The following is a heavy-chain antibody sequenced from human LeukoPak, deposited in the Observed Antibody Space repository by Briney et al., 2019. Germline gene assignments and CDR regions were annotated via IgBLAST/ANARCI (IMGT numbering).Heavy chain of an antibody. CDR2: TKKDGSEE. CDR3: ARGPFSRDNFDY. V-gene: IGHV3-7*03. CDR1: GFTLKNSW. Sequence: GGSLRLSCAASGFTLKNSWMSWVRQAPGKGLEWVADTKKDGSEEYYVDSVKGRFTISRDNAKNSLFLQMSSLRAEDTAIYYCARGPFSRDNFDYWGQGTLVTVSS. D-gene: IGHD5-24*01. J-gene: IGHJ4*02.